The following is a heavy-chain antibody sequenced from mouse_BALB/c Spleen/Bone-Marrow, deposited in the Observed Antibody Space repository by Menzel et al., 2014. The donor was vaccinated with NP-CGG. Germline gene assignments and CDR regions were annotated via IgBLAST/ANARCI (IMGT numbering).Heavy chain of an antibody. J-gene: IGHJ2*01. CDR2: IWSGGST. CDR1: GFSFPNYG. CDR3: ARNPVGRNYFDY. Sequence: VQLQQSGPGLVQPSQSLSIPCTVSGFSFPNYGVHWVRQSPGKGLEWLGVIWSGGSTDYNAAFISRLSISKDNSKSQVFFKMNSLQVNDTAIYYCARNPVGRNYFDYWGQGTTLTVSS. D-gene: IGHD4-1*01. V-gene: IGHV2-2*02.